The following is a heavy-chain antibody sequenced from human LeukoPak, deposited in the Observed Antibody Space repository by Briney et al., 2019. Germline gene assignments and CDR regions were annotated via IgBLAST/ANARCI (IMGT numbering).Heavy chain of an antibody. CDR2: ISNDGNEK. J-gene: IGHJ4*01. CDR3: VRDEGYTGGWTYGAGDY. D-gene: IGHD2-8*02. Sequence: GGSLRLSCAASGFTFSAYVMHWVRQAPGKGLECVAVISNDGNEKYYADSVKGRFSISRDNSKNTLYLQMSSLRTEDTAVYYCVRDEGYTGGWTYGAGDYWGQGNLVTVSS. V-gene: IGHV3-30*04. CDR1: GFTFSAYV.